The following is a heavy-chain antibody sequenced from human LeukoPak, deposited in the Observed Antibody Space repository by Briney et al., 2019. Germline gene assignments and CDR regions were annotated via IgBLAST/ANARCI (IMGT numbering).Heavy chain of an antibody. J-gene: IGHJ4*02. D-gene: IGHD3-22*01. V-gene: IGHV4-34*01. Sequence: SETLSLTCAVYGGSFSGYYWSWIRQPPWKGLEWIGEINQSGSTNYNPSLKSRGTISVDTSKNQFPLTLSSVTAPDSAVYYCARVTLDSSGEALDYWGQGTLVTVSS. CDR3: ARVTLDSSGEALDY. CDR1: GGSFSGYY. CDR2: INQSGST.